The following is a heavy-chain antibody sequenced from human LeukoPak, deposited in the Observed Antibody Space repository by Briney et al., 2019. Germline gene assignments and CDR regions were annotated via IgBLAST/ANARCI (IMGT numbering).Heavy chain of an antibody. J-gene: IGHJ3*02. Sequence: SETLSLTCAVSGYSISSGYYWGWIRQPPGKGLEWIGSIYHSGSTYYNPSLKCRVTISVDTSKNQFSLKLSSVTAADTAVYYCARYMVRGVIYPLNDAFDIWGQGTMVTVSS. CDR1: GYSISSGYY. D-gene: IGHD3-10*01. CDR3: ARYMVRGVIYPLNDAFDI. CDR2: IYHSGST. V-gene: IGHV4-38-2*01.